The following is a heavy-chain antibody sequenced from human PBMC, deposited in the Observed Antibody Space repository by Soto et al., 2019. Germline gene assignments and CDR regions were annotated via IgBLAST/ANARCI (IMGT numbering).Heavy chain of an antibody. CDR1: GYSLSDLS. CDR2: LDAEDGET. V-gene: IGHV1-24*01. D-gene: IGHD2-2*01. Sequence: ASVKVSCKVSGYSLSDLSIRWVRQAPGKGLEWMGGLDAEDGETIYAQKLQGRGTMTEDTSTDTAYMELSSLTSENTAMYYCATLPRTIERTPAAIWSFDSWGQGHMVTVSS. J-gene: IGHJ4*02. CDR3: ATLPRTIERTPAAIWSFDS.